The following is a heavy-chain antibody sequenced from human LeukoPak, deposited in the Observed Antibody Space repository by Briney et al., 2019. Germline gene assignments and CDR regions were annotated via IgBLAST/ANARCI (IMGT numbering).Heavy chain of an antibody. J-gene: IGHJ3*02. D-gene: IGHD3-22*01. Sequence: APVKVSCTAVGGTFTRSAISWGRQAPGHGLEWWGGIIPIFGTANYAQKFQGRVTITADKSTSTAYMELSSLRAEDTAVYYCARRITMIAGAFDIWGQGTMVTVSS. CDR1: GGTFTRSA. CDR3: ARRITMIAGAFDI. V-gene: IGHV1-69*06. CDR2: IIPIFGTA.